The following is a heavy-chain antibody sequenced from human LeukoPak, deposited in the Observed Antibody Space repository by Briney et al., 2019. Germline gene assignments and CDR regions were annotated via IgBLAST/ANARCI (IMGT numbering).Heavy chain of an antibody. Sequence: GGSLRLSCAASGFTVSSNYMSWVRQAPGKGLEWVLVIYSGGSTYYADSVKGRFTISRDNSKNTLYLQMNSLRAEDTAVYYCARSYSSSWYYFDYWGQGTLVTVSS. D-gene: IGHD6-13*01. V-gene: IGHV3-53*01. CDR2: IYSGGST. J-gene: IGHJ4*02. CDR1: GFTVSSNY. CDR3: ARSYSSSWYYFDY.